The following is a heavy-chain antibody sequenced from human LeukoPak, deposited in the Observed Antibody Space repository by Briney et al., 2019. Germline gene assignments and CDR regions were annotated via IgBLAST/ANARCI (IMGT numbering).Heavy chain of an antibody. Sequence: ASVKVSCKASGYTFTSYDINWVRQATGQGLEWMGWMNPNSGNTGYAQKFQRRVTITRNTSISTAYMELSSLRSEDTAVYYCARDTLWKVVGMATYYFDYWGQGTLVTVSS. CDR2: MNPNSGNT. CDR3: ARDTLWKVVGMATYYFDY. J-gene: IGHJ4*02. CDR1: GYTFTSYD. V-gene: IGHV1-8*03. D-gene: IGHD5-24*01.